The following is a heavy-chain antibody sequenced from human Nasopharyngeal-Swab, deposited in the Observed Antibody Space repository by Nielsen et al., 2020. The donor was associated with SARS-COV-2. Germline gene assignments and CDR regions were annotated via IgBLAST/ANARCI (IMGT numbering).Heavy chain of an antibody. J-gene: IGHJ5*02. V-gene: IGHV3-53*05. D-gene: IGHD3-9*01. CDR1: GFTVSSNY. Sequence: GGSLRLSCAASGFTVSSNYMSWVRQAPGKGLEWVSVIYSGGSTYYADSVKGRFTISRDNSKNTLYLQMGSLRAEDMAVYYCARSHYDILTGYPNWFDPWGQGTLVTVSS. CDR2: IYSGGST. CDR3: ARSHYDILTGYPNWFDP.